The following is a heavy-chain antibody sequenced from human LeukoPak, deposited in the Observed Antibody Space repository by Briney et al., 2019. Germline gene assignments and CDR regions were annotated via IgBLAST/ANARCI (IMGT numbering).Heavy chain of an antibody. V-gene: IGHV3-23*01. CDR1: GFTFSNYA. CDR3: AKDKSHTAMVTNPDY. D-gene: IGHD5-18*01. Sequence: GGSLRLSCTASGFTFSNYAMSWVRQAPGKGLEWVSGISGSGTSTYYVDSVKGRFTISRDNSKSTLYLQMNSLRAEDTAVYYCAKDKSHTAMVTNPDYWGQGTLVTVSS. J-gene: IGHJ4*02. CDR2: ISGSGTST.